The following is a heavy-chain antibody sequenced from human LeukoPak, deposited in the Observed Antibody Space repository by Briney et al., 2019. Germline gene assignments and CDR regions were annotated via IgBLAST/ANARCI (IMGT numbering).Heavy chain of an antibody. CDR1: GFTFSSYA. CDR3: ARGKRDYGDYYYYYGMDV. V-gene: IGHV3-64*01. J-gene: IGHJ6*02. Sequence: GGSLRLSCAASGFTFSSYAVHWVRQAPGKGLEYVSAISSNGSSTYYANSVKGRFTISRDNSKNTLYLQMGSLRAEDMAVYYCARGKRDYGDYYYYYGMDVWGQGTTVTVSS. CDR2: ISSNGSST. D-gene: IGHD4-17*01.